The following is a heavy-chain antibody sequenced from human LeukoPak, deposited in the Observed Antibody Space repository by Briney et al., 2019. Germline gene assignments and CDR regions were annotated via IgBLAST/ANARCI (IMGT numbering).Heavy chain of an antibody. D-gene: IGHD3-9*01. V-gene: IGHV4-30-2*01. CDR2: IYHSGST. CDR1: GGSISSGGYS. J-gene: IGHJ4*02. CDR3: ARVVQNYDILTGYYSYYFDY. Sequence: PSQTLSLTCAVSGGSISSGGYSWSWIRQPPGKGLEWIGYIYHSGSTYYNPSLKSRVTISVDRSKNQSSLKLSSVTAADTAVYYCARVVQNYDILTGYYSYYFDYWGQGTLVTVSS.